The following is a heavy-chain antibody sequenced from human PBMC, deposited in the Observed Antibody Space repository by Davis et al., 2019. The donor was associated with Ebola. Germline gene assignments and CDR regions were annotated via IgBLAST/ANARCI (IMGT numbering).Heavy chain of an antibody. CDR2: TSPNSGDT. CDR1: GYTFSGYY. CDR3: ARGTDESLSYYYYYMDV. J-gene: IGHJ6*03. Sequence: ASVKVSCKASGYTFSGYYIHWVRQAPGQGLEWMGWTSPNSGDTYHAQKFQDRVTMTRDTSISTVYMELKSLGSDDTGVYYCARGTDESLSYYYYYMDVWGKGTTVTVSS. D-gene: IGHD2/OR15-2a*01. V-gene: IGHV1-2*02.